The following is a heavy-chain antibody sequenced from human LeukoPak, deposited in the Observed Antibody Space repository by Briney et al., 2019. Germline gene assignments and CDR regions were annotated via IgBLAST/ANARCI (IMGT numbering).Heavy chain of an antibody. J-gene: IGHJ4*02. CDR1: GGSFCGYY. D-gene: IGHD3-22*01. V-gene: IGHV4-34*12. CDR2: VIHSGAT. CDR3: ARGYDSGGYYAYFDY. Sequence: SETLSLTCTVYGGSFCGYYWTWIRQSPGKGLQWIGEVIHSGATNYNPSLTNRLIISVDTSRNQFSLKLSSVTAADTAVYYCARGYDSGGYYAYFDYWGQGALVTVSS.